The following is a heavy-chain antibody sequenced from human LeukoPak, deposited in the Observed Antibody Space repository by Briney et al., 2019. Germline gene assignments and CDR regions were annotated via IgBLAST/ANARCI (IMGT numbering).Heavy chain of an antibody. D-gene: IGHD2-2*01. J-gene: IGHJ5*02. V-gene: IGHV4-34*01. CDR1: GGSFSGYY. CDR3: ARGACSSTSCFGGWFDP. Sequence: SETLSLTCAVYGGSFSGYYWSWIRQPPGKGLEWIGEINHSGSTNYNPSLKSRVTISVDTSKNQFSLKLSSVAAADTAVYYCARGACSSTSCFGGWFDPWGQGTLVTVSS. CDR2: INHSGST.